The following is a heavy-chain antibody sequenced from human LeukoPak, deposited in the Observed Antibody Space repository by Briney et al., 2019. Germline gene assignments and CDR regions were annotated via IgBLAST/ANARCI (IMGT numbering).Heavy chain of an antibody. CDR1: GGSISSSSYY. CDR2: IYYSGST. V-gene: IGHV4-39*07. CDR3: ARDRGSWSPNPYYYYGMDV. Sequence: PSETLSLTCTVSGGSISSSSYYWGWIRQPPGKGLEWIGSIYYSGSTYYNPSLKSRVTISVDTSKNQFSLKLSSVTAADTAVYYCARDRGSWSPNPYYYYGMDVWGQGTTVTVSS. J-gene: IGHJ6*02. D-gene: IGHD6-13*01.